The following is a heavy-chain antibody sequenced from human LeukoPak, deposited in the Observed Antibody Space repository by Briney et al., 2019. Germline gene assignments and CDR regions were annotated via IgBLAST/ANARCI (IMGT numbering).Heavy chain of an antibody. CDR3: AKAYYYDSSGYYFPSVY. Sequence: SGGSLRLFCAASGFTFSSYAMSWVRQAPGKGLEWVSAISGSGGSTYYADSVKGRFTISRDNSKNTLYLQMNSLRAEDTAVYYCAKAYYYDSSGYYFPSVYWGQGTLVTVSS. D-gene: IGHD3-22*01. J-gene: IGHJ4*02. CDR2: ISGSGGST. CDR1: GFTFSSYA. V-gene: IGHV3-23*01.